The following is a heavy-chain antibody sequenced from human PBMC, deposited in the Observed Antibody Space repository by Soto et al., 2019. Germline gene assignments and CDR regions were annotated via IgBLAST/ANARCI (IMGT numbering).Heavy chain of an antibody. J-gene: IGHJ5*02. CDR2: LSYDGSNK. CDR1: GFTFSSYA. V-gene: IGHV3-30-3*01. CDR3: ARPYYYDSSGYYGFWFDP. D-gene: IGHD3-22*01. Sequence: GGSLRLSCAASGFTFSSYAMHWVRQAPGKGLEWVAVLSYDGSNKYYADSVKGRFTISRDNSKNTFYLQMNSLRAEDTAVYYCARPYYYDSSGYYGFWFDPWGQGTLVTVSS.